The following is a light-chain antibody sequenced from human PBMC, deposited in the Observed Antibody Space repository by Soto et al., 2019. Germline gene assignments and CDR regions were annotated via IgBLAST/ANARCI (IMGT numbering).Light chain of an antibody. V-gene: IGLV8-61*01. J-gene: IGLJ3*02. Sequence: QTVVTQEPSFSVSPGGTVTLTCGLTSGSVSTSSYPSWYQQTPGQAPRTLIYSTNTRSSGVPDRFSGSILGNKAALTITGAQAHDESDYYCVLYMGGGIRVFGGGTKLTVL. CDR2: STN. CDR1: SGSVSTSSY. CDR3: VLYMGGGIRV.